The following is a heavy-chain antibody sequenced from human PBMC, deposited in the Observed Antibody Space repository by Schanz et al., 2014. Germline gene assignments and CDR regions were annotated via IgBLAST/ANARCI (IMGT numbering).Heavy chain of an antibody. CDR3: VRERTNYGGNSYFFDH. J-gene: IGHJ4*02. Sequence: VQLVESGGGVVQPGRSLRLSCAASGFTFSSYGMHWVRQAPGKGLEWVANIKKDGSEKYYVDSVKGRFTVSRDNAKNSVYLQMNGLRVEDTAVYYCVRERTNYGGNSYFFDHWGQGTLXTVSS. V-gene: IGHV3-7*01. CDR1: GFTFSSYG. D-gene: IGHD2-21*02. CDR2: IKKDGSEK.